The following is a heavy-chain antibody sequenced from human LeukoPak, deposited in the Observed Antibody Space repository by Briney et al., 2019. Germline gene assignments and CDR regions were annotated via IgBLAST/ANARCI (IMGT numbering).Heavy chain of an antibody. J-gene: IGHJ4*02. V-gene: IGHV3-7*01. D-gene: IGHD6-19*01. CDR2: IKQDGSEK. CDR3: ARGRIRGSWWGVAGLFDY. CDR1: GFTFSSYW. Sequence: GSLRLSCAASGFTFSSYWMSWVRQAPGKGLEWVANIKQDGSEKYYVDSVKGRFTISRDNAKNSLYLQMNSLRAEDTAVYYCARGRIRGSWWGVAGLFDYWGQGTLVTVSS.